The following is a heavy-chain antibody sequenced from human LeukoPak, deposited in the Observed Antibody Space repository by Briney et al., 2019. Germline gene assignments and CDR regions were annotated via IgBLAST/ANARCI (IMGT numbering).Heavy chain of an antibody. CDR2: IYYSGST. CDR1: GGSISSYY. V-gene: IGHV4-59*01. CDR3: ARDIKVAGWFDP. D-gene: IGHD2-15*01. Sequence: SETLSLTCTVSGGSISSYYWSWIRQPPGKGLEWIGYIYYSGSTNYNPSLKSRVTISVDTSKNQFSLKLSSVTAADTAVYYCARDIKVAGWFDPWGQGTLVTVSS. J-gene: IGHJ5*02.